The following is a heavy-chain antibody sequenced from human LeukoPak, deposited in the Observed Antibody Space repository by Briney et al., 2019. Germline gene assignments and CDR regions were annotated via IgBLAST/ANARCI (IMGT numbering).Heavy chain of an antibody. J-gene: IGHJ4*02. D-gene: IGHD3-22*01. Sequence: GGSLRLSCAASGFTLSSYAMQWVRQAAGKGVEGVAVISYDGSNKYYADSVKGRFTISRDNSTNTLYLQMNSLRAEDTAMYYCARDSSGSDYWGQATLVTVSS. CDR3: ARDSSGSDY. CDR2: ISYDGSNK. CDR1: GFTLSSYA. V-gene: IGHV3-30-3*01.